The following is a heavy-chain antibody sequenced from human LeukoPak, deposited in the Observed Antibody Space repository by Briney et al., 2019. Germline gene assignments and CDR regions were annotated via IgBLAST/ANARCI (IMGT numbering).Heavy chain of an antibody. V-gene: IGHV4-31*03. CDR2: IYYRGST. CDR3: ARGVRGTGTKKALFDY. D-gene: IGHD1-7*01. CDR1: GGSISSGGYY. Sequence: SQTLSLTCTVSGGSISSGGYYWSWIRQHPGKGLEWIGYIYYRGSTYYNPSLKSRVTISVDTSKNQFSLKLSSVTAADTAVYYCARGVRGTGTKKALFDYWGQGTLVTVSS. J-gene: IGHJ4*02.